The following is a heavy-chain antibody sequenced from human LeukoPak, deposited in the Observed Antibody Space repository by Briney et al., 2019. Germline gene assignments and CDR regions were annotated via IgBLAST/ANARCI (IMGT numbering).Heavy chain of an antibody. V-gene: IGHV3-74*01. J-gene: IGHJ4*02. CDR1: GNYW. D-gene: IGHD2-2*01. CDR3: VSFYETY. Sequence: GGSLRLSCAASGNYWMHWVRQAPGKGLVWVSHINSDGSWTSYADSVKGRFTISKDNAKNTVYLQTNNLRAEDTAVYNCVSFYETYWGRGTLVTVSS. CDR2: INSDGSWT.